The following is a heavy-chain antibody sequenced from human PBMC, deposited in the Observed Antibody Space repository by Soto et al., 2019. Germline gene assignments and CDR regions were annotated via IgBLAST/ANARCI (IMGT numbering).Heavy chain of an antibody. V-gene: IGHV3-23*01. CDR3: AKDPYYDFWSGYFDY. Sequence: PGGSLRLSCAASGFTFSSYAMSWVRQAPGKGLEWVSAISGSGGSTYYADSVKGRLTISRDNSKNTLYLQMNSLRAEDTAVYYCAKDPYYDFWSGYFDYWGQGTLVTVSS. D-gene: IGHD3-3*01. J-gene: IGHJ4*02. CDR2: ISGSGGST. CDR1: GFTFSSYA.